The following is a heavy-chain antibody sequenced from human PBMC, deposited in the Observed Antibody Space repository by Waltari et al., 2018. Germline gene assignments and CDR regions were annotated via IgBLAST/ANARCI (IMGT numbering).Heavy chain of an antibody. V-gene: IGHV3-66*02. CDR2: IYSGGTT. Sequence: EVQLVESGGVLVQPGGSLRLSCAASGFTVSNNYLTWVRQAPGKGLEWVSTIYSGGTTYYADSVKGRFTISRDNSKNTVYLQMNGLGAEDTAVYYCARATATGATPEYWGQGTLVTVSS. CDR1: GFTVSNNY. J-gene: IGHJ4*02. CDR3: ARATATGATPEY. D-gene: IGHD1-26*01.